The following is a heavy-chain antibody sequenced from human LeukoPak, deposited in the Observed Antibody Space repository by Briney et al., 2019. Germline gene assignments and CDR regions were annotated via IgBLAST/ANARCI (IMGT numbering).Heavy chain of an antibody. CDR3: AKRAKTYYYDSSGYYSDY. D-gene: IGHD3-22*01. Sequence: GGSLRLSCAASGFTVSSNYMSWVRQAPGKGLEWVSVIYSGGSTYYADSVKGRFTISRDNSKNTLYLQMNSLRAEDTAVYYCAKRAKTYYYDSSGYYSDYWGQGTLVTVSS. CDR2: IYSGGST. V-gene: IGHV3-53*01. J-gene: IGHJ4*02. CDR1: GFTVSSNY.